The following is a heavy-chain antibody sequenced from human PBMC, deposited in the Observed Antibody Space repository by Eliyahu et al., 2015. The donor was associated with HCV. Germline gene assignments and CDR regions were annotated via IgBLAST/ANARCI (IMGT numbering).Heavy chain of an antibody. CDR2: MNPNSGNT. CDR1: XSTFTSYD. CDR3: AREGRGYYGSGSNDC. V-gene: IGHV1-8*01. D-gene: IGHD3-10*01. J-gene: IGHJ4*02. Sequence: QVQLVQSGAEVKKPGASVKVSCKASXSTFTSYDINWVRQAPGQGLEGMGWMNPNSGNTGYAQKFQGRVTMTRNTSISTAYMELSSLRSEDTAVYYCAREGRGYYGSGSNDCWGQGTLVTVSS.